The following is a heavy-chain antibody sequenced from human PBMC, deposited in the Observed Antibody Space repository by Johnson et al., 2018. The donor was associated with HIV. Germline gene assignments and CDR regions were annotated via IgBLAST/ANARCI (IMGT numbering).Heavy chain of an antibody. CDR1: GFTFSSYA. J-gene: IGHJ2*01. D-gene: IGHD3-22*01. V-gene: IGHV3-30*04. Sequence: QVQLVESGGGVVQPGRSLRLSCAASGFTFSSYAMHWVRQAPGKGLEWVAVISYDGSNKYYADSVKGRFTISRDNSKNTLYLQMNSLRAEDTAVYYCARDRGYYDSSGGDGFIIASFLW. CDR2: ISYDGSNK. CDR3: ARDRGYYDSSGGDGFIIASFL.